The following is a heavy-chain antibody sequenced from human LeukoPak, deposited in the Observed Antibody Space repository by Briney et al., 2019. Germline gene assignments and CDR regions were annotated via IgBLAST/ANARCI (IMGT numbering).Heavy chain of an antibody. CDR2: ISSSGSTI. V-gene: IGHV3-11*01. J-gene: IGHJ4*02. Sequence: GGSLRLSCAASGFTFSDYYMSWIRQAPGKGLEWVSYISSSGSTIYYTDSVKGRFTISRDNAKNSLFLQMNSLRAEDTAVYYCANQHMDYFDYWGQGTLVTVSS. CDR1: GFTFSDYY. CDR3: ANQHMDYFDY. D-gene: IGHD2-21*01.